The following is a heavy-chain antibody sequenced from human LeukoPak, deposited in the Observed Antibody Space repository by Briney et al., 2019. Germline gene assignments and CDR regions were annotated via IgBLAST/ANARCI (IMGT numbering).Heavy chain of an antibody. CDR1: GRTFSGQW. V-gene: IGHV3-7*01. Sequence: PGWSLTLSCAASGRTFSGQWMNWVRQAPGQGLEWVANIKYDGSEEYYADSVKGRFTISRDNAKNSLSLQMNYVRAGDTAIYYCAYTNHLTYWGQGTLVTVSS. D-gene: IGHD3-16*01. CDR3: AYTNHLTY. CDR2: IKYDGSEE. J-gene: IGHJ4*02.